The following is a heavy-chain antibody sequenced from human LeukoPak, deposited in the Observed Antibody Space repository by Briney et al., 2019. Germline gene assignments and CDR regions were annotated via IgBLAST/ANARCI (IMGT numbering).Heavy chain of an antibody. CDR2: INHSGST. J-gene: IGHJ4*02. Sequence: PSETLSLTCAVYGGSFSGYYWSWIRQPPGKGLEWIGEINHSGSTNYSPSLKSRVTMSVDTSKNQFSLKLSSVTAADTAVYYCARDYYYYNSGSPLFDYWGQGTLVTVSS. V-gene: IGHV4-34*01. D-gene: IGHD3-10*01. CDR3: ARDYYYYNSGSPLFDY. CDR1: GGSFSGYY.